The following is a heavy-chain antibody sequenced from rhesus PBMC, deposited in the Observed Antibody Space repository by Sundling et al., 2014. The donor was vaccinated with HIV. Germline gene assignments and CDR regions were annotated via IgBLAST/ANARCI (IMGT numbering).Heavy chain of an antibody. V-gene: IGHV2S1*01. D-gene: IGHD2-8*01. CDR2: IYWDDDK. Sequence: QVTLKESGPALVKPTQTLTLTCTFSGFSLSTSGMGVGWIRQPPGKALEWLASIYWDDDKFYSTSLKSRLNISKDTSKNQVVLTLTNMDPVDTATYYCARIIADIVVVVSASFYDAFDFWGQGLRVTVSS. CDR1: GFSLSTSGMG. J-gene: IGHJ3*01. CDR3: ARIIADIVVVVSASFYDAFDF.